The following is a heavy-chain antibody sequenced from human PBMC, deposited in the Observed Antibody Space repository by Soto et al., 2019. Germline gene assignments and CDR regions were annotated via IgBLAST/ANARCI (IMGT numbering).Heavy chain of an antibody. CDR1: GGSISSGDYY. J-gene: IGHJ4*02. D-gene: IGHD3-3*01. CDR3: ARSRITIFGVGIFDY. CDR2: IYYSGST. V-gene: IGHV4-30-4*01. Sequence: PSETLSLTCTVSGGSISSGDYYWSWIRQPPGKGLEWIGYIYYSGSTYYNPSLKSRVTISVDTSKNQFSLKLSSVTAADTAVYYCARSRITIFGVGIFDYWGQGTLVTVSS.